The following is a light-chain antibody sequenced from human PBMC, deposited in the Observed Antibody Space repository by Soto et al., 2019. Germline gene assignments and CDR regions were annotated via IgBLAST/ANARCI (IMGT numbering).Light chain of an antibody. CDR2: EVT. J-gene: IGLJ1*01. Sequence: QSALTQPASVSGSPGQSITISCTGSSSDVGAYNFVSWYQHHPGKAPKLILYEVTTHPSGVSSRFAGSKSGNTASLTISGLQADDEANYYCSPYTSSHTPYLFVTGNKVTVL. V-gene: IGLV2-14*01. CDR3: SPYTSSHTPYL. CDR1: SSDVGAYNF.